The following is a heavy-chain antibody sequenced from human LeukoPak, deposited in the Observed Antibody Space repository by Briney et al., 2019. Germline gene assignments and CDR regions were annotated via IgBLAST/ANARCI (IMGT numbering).Heavy chain of an antibody. D-gene: IGHD6-19*01. CDR1: GGSFRSYY. Sequence: SETLSFTCTVSGGSFRSYYWSWIPQPPGMGLEWIGYIYYSGTTNYNPSLKRRVTMSVDTSKNQFSLKLTSVTAADTAVYYCASLTHTTGSSWGQGTLVTVPP. CDR3: ASLTHTTGSS. J-gene: IGHJ5*02. CDR2: IYYSGTT. V-gene: IGHV4-59*01.